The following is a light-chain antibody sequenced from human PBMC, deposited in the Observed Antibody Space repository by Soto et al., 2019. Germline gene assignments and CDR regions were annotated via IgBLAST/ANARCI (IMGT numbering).Light chain of an antibody. J-gene: IGLJ2*01. CDR3: SSYTSSSTVV. V-gene: IGLV2-14*01. CDR1: CSDVGGYNY. CDR2: DVS. Sequence: QSALTQSASVSGSPGQSITISCTGTCSDVGGYNYVSWYQQHPGKAPKLMIYDVSNRPSGVSNRFSGSKSGNTASLTISGLQAEDEADYYCSSYTSSSTVVFGGGTKLTVL.